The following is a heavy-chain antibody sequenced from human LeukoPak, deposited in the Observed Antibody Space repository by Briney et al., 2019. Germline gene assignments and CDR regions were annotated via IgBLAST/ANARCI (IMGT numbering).Heavy chain of an antibody. J-gene: IGHJ4*02. CDR2: INHSGST. D-gene: IGHD6-19*01. CDR3: ARGPPPVAGTDY. Sequence: PGGSLRLSCAASGFTFSSYWMSWVRQPPGKGLEWIGEINHSGSTNYNPSLKSRVTISVDTSKNQFSLKLSSVTAADTAVYYCARGPPPVAGTDYWGQGTLVTVSS. CDR1: GFTFSSYW. V-gene: IGHV4-34*01.